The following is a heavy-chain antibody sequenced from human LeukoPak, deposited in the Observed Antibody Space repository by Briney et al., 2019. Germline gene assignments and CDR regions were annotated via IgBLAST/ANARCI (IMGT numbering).Heavy chain of an antibody. CDR1: GYTLTELS. D-gene: IGHD2-2*01. V-gene: IGHV3-30*02. J-gene: IGHJ4*02. Sequence: SCKVSGYTLTELSMHWVRQAPGKGLEWVAFIRYDGSNKYYADSVKGRFTISRDNSKNTLYLQMNSLRAEDTAVYYCAKDFSVVVVPAATGGYFDYWGQGTLVTVSS. CDR3: AKDFSVVVVPAATGGYFDY. CDR2: IRYDGSNK.